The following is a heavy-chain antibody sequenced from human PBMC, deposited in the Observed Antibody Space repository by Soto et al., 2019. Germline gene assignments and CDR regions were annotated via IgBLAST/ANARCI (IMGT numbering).Heavy chain of an antibody. J-gene: IGHJ6*02. CDR1: GGSISSSNW. Sequence: TLSLTCAVSGGSISSSNWWSWVRQPPGKGLEWIGEIYHSGSTNYNPSLKSRVTISVDKSKNQFSLKLSSVTAADTAVYYCARSGLYGSGSSYYYYYGMDVWGQGTTVTVSS. V-gene: IGHV4-4*02. CDR2: IYHSGST. D-gene: IGHD3-10*01. CDR3: ARSGLYGSGSSYYYYYGMDV.